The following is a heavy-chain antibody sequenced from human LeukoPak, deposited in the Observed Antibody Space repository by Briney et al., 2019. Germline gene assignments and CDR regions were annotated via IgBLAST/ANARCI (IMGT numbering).Heavy chain of an antibody. Sequence: GGSLRLSCAASGFTFSTYAMNWVRPAPGKGLEWVSGINGSGGSTYYADSVKGRFTLSRDNSKNTLYLQISSLRADDTAVYYCPPPQYCSSTSSYRLYYYGMDVWGKGPTVTVSS. CDR3: PPPQYCSSTSSYRLYYYGMDV. J-gene: IGHJ6*04. V-gene: IGHV3-23*01. CDR2: INGSGGST. D-gene: IGHD2-2*01. CDR1: GFTFSTYA.